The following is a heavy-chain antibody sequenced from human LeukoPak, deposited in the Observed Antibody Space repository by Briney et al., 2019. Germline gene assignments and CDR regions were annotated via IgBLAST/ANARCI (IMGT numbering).Heavy chain of an antibody. Sequence: GGSLRLSCTASGFPFIEYSMNWVRQVPGKGLEWIAYIGIDSGNTKYADSVRGRFTISADKTKNSLYLQMNSLRAEDTAVYYCAKDRRGGYSSSWSDYWGQGTLVTVSS. CDR1: GFPFIEYS. CDR3: AKDRRGGYSSSWSDY. V-gene: IGHV3-48*01. J-gene: IGHJ4*02. D-gene: IGHD6-13*01. CDR2: IGIDSGNT.